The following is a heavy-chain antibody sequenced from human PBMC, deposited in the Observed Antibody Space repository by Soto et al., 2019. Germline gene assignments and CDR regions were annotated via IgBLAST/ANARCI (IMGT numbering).Heavy chain of an antibody. CDR3: ARFGHYYDNDNYWGVLDH. CDR1: GFTFNDYY. J-gene: IGHJ1*01. V-gene: IGHV3-11*01. CDR2: ISHSDHVI. Sequence: GGSLRLACVASGFTFNDYYMTWIRQAPGKGLEWISYISHSDHVIKYAGSVKGRCTISRDNTKKSLYLQMNSLSADDTAMYFCARFGHYYDNDNYWGVLDHWGQGTLVTVSS. D-gene: IGHD3-22*01.